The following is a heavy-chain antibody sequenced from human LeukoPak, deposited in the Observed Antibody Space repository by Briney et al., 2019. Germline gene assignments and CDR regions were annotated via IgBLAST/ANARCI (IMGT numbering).Heavy chain of an antibody. V-gene: IGHV1-8*01. CDR3: AVVPAGIGAFDI. D-gene: IGHD2-2*01. Sequence: ASVKVSCKASGYTFTSFDISWVRQATGQGLEWMGRMNPNSGYTDYAQKFQGRVTMTRDTFINTAYMELSSLRSEDTAVYYCAVVPAGIGAFDIWGQGTIVTVSS. CDR1: GYTFTSFD. J-gene: IGHJ3*02. CDR2: MNPNSGYT.